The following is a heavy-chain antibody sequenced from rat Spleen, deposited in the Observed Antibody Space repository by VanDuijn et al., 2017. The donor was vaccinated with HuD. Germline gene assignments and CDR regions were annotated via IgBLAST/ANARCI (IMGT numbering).Heavy chain of an antibody. CDR1: GFTFSDYY. D-gene: IGHD1-4*01. CDR2: FSYDGVTT. CDR3: TTEPGYNSDFAY. Sequence: EVQLVESGGGLVQPGRSLRLSCAASGFTFSDYYMAWVRPAPTTGLEWVASFSYDGVTTYYRDAVRGRFSITRDNAKSSLHLQMDSLRSEDTATYYCTTEPGYNSDFAYWGQGVMVTVSS. V-gene: IGHV5-20*01. J-gene: IGHJ2*01.